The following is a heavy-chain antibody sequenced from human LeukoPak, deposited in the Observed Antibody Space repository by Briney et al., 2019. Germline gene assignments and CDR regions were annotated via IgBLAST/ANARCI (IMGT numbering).Heavy chain of an antibody. V-gene: IGHV4-38-2*01. CDR1: GYSISSGYY. Sequence: SETLSLTCAVSGYSISSGYYWGWIRQPPGKGLEWIGSIYHSGSTYYNPSLKSRVTISVDASKNQFSLKLSSVTAADTAVYYCASTLPVYYYDSSGYYYDYWRQGTLVTVSS. J-gene: IGHJ4*02. D-gene: IGHD3-22*01. CDR3: ASTLPVYYYDSSGYYYDY. CDR2: IYHSGST.